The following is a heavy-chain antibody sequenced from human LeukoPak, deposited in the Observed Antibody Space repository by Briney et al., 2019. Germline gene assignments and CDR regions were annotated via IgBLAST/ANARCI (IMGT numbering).Heavy chain of an antibody. CDR1: GGSISSYY. J-gene: IGHJ2*01. CDR3: ARSIPPYSYGYSDL. V-gene: IGHV4-59*08. CDR2: IYYSGST. D-gene: IGHD5-18*01. Sequence: SETLSLTCTVSGGSISSYYWSWIRQPPGKGLEWIGYIYYSGSTNYNPSLKSRVTISVDTSKNQFSLKLSSVTAADTAVYYCARSIPPYSYGYSDLWGRGTLVTVSP.